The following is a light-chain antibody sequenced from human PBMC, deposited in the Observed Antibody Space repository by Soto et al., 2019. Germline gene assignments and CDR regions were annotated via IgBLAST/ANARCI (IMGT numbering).Light chain of an antibody. CDR2: DVS. CDR3: SSHTNTGAHVV. Sequence: QSALTQPASVSGSPGQSITISCTGTSSDIGGYDYVSWYQHHPGKAPQLMIYDVSNRPSGVSNRFSGSKSGNTASLTISGLQAEDEADYYCSSHTNTGAHVVVGRGTQLTVL. V-gene: IGLV2-14*03. CDR1: SSDIGGYDY. J-gene: IGLJ2*01.